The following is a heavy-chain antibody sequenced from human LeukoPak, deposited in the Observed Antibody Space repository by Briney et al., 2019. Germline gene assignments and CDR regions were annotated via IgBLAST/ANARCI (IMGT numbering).Heavy chain of an antibody. V-gene: IGHV3-21*01. CDR1: GFTFSSYS. D-gene: IGHD3-10*01. CDR2: IGSSTTYI. Sequence: PGGSLRLSCAASGFTFSSYSMNWVRRPPGKGLEWVSSIGSSTTYIYYGDSVKGRFTISRDNAKNSLYLQMNSLRAEDTAVYYCARGRWGFGESNWFDPWGQGTLVTVSS. J-gene: IGHJ5*02. CDR3: ARGRWGFGESNWFDP.